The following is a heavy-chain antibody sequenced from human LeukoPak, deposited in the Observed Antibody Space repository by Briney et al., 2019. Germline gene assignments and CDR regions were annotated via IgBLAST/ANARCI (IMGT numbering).Heavy chain of an antibody. D-gene: IGHD3-10*01. Sequence: RRASVKVSCKASGYTFTSYGISWVRQAPGQGLEWMGWISPYNGNTNYAQKFQGRVTMTRDTSISTAYMELSRLRSDDTAVYYCASSGLGWFGENGYYYGMDVWGQGTTVTVSS. V-gene: IGHV1-18*01. J-gene: IGHJ6*02. CDR2: ISPYNGNT. CDR3: ASSGLGWFGENGYYYGMDV. CDR1: GYTFTSYG.